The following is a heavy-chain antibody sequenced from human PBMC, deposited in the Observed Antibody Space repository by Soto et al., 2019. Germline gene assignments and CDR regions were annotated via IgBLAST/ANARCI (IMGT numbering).Heavy chain of an antibody. CDR1: GFTFSSYG. CDR2: ISYDGSNK. V-gene: IGHV3-30*18. Sequence: GGSLRLSCAASGFTFSSYGMHWVRQAPGKGLEWVAVISYDGSNKYYADSVKGRFTISRDNSKNTLYLQMNSLRAEDTAVYYCAKSVQLWPLDYWGQGTLVTVSS. J-gene: IGHJ4*02. D-gene: IGHD5-18*01. CDR3: AKSVQLWPLDY.